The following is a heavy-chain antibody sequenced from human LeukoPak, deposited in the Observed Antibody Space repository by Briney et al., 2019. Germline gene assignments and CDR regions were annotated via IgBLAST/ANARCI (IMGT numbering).Heavy chain of an antibody. V-gene: IGHV3-23*01. CDR1: GFTFSSYA. Sequence: GGSLRLSCAASGFTFSSYAMSWVRQAPGKGLEWVSAISNSGDSTYYADSVKGRFTISRDNSKNTLYLQMDSLRAEDTAVYYCATGGAMIRVFDYWGQGTLVTVSS. D-gene: IGHD3-10*01. CDR2: ISNSGDST. CDR3: ATGGAMIRVFDY. J-gene: IGHJ4*02.